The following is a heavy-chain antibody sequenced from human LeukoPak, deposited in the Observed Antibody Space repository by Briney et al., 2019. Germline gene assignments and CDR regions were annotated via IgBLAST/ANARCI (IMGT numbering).Heavy chain of an antibody. CDR3: AREGYSSGWNDY. D-gene: IGHD6-19*01. V-gene: IGHV4-59*01. J-gene: IGHJ4*02. Sequence: NPSETLSLTCTVSGGSISNYYWSWIRQSPGKGLEWLGYIYQSGTTNYNPSLKSRVTMSIDMSKNQYSLKLRSVTAADTAVYYCAREGYSSGWNDYWGQGILVTVSS. CDR2: IYQSGTT. CDR1: GGSISNYY.